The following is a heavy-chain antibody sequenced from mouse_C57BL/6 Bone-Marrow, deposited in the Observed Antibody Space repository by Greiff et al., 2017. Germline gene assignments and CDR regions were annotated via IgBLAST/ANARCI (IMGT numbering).Heavy chain of an antibody. Sequence: VQLQQPGAELVRPGTSVKLSCKASGYTFTSYWMYWVKRTPGQGLEWIGVIDPSDSYTNYTHKFKGKATLTVDTSSSTAYMQLSSLTSEDSAVYDCAGYGSRAWFAYWGQGTLVTVSA. CDR2: IDPSDSYT. V-gene: IGHV1-59*01. CDR1: GYTFTSYW. J-gene: IGHJ3*01. D-gene: IGHD1-1*01. CDR3: AGYGSRAWFAY.